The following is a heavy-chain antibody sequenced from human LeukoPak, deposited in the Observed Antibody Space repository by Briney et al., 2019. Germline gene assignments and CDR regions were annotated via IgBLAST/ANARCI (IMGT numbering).Heavy chain of an antibody. Sequence: SETLSLTCTVSSGSISSSNYYWSWIRQPAGGGLEWIGRISSIGTTNYNPSLISRVTISIDTSKNQFSLKLRSVTAADTAVYYCARDGCGGSCFHYYYYYMDVWGKGTTVTISS. J-gene: IGHJ6*03. D-gene: IGHD2-15*01. V-gene: IGHV4-61*02. CDR1: SGSISSSNYY. CDR2: ISSIGTT. CDR3: ARDGCGGSCFHYYYYYMDV.